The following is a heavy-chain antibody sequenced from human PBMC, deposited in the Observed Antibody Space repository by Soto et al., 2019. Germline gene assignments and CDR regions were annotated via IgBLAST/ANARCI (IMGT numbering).Heavy chain of an antibody. D-gene: IGHD3-3*01. CDR2: IIPVFSAT. CDR1: GGTFNNYA. J-gene: IGHJ5*02. CDR3: ASITVFGVIALTSKTWFDP. V-gene: IGHV1-69*01. Sequence: QVHLIQSGAEVKKPGSSVKVSCKASGGTFNNYAFSWVRQAPGQGLEWMGGIIPVFSATHYAQNFQGRVTISANESTKTVYLDLSSLRCDDTAVYFCASITVFGVIALTSKTWFDPWGQGTLVIVSS.